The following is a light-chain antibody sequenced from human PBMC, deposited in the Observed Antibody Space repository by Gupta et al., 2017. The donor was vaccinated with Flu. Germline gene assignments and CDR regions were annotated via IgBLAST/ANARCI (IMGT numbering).Light chain of an antibody. CDR3: QQRDSTPPT. Sequence: DIEMTHSPSSLSASVGDRVTITSRASQSISSYLNWYQQKPGKAPKLLIYAASSVQSGVPSRFSGSGSSAAFTLTISRLQPEDFATYYCQQRDSTPPTFGQGTKVEIK. CDR2: AAS. CDR1: QSISSY. J-gene: IGKJ1*01. V-gene: IGKV1-39*01.